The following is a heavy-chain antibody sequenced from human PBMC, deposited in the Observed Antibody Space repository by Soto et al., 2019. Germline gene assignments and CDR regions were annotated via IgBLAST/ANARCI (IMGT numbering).Heavy chain of an antibody. D-gene: IGHD3-9*01. V-gene: IGHV1-18*01. Sequence: QVQLVQSGAEVKKPGASVKVSCKASGYTFTSYGISWVRQAPGQGLEWMGWISAYNGNTNYAQKLQGXXTXTXXTSTSTAYMELRSLRSDDTAVYYCAISPDFDYLPYWGQGTLVTVSS. J-gene: IGHJ4*02. CDR2: ISAYNGNT. CDR3: AISPDFDYLPY. CDR1: GYTFTSYG.